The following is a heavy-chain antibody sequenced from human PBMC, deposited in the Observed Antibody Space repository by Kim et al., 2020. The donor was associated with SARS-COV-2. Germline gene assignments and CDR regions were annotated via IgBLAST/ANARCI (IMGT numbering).Heavy chain of an antibody. CDR1: GYPFIDFS. J-gene: IGHJ2*01. CDR2: INTRTGGT. Sequence: QVQLVQSGAEVKEPGASLKVSCKTSGYPFIDFSMHWVRQAPGQGLEWMGRINTRTGGTTYSQKFQGRVTMTRDTSIKTRYMELSSLRSEDTAVYFCARDVDYGGNWGSSWYFEDWGRGTLVTVSS. CDR3: ARDVDYGGNWGSSWYFED. V-gene: IGHV1-2*06. D-gene: IGHD4-17*01.